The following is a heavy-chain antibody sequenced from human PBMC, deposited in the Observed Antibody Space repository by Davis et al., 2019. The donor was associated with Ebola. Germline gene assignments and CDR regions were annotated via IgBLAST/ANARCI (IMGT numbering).Heavy chain of an antibody. CDR2: SSGSGDST. J-gene: IGHJ4*02. V-gene: IGHV3-23*01. CDR3: AKDRYGGALDY. Sequence: PGGPLRPPCAAPGSSFSSNPISWVRLAPGKGLEWLSLSSGSGDSTYYADSALGRFTISRDNSKNTLYLHMNSLRAEDTALYYCAKDRYGGALDYWGQGTLVTVSS. CDR1: GSSFSSNP. D-gene: IGHD4-17*01.